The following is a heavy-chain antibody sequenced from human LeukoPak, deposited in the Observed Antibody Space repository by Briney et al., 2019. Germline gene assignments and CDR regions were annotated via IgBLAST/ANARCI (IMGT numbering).Heavy chain of an antibody. CDR1: GFTFSSYW. J-gene: IGHJ4*02. Sequence: GGSLRLSCAASGFTFSSYWMYWVRQAPGKGLVWVSRINSDGSSTYYADSVKGRFTISRDNSKNTLYLQMNSLRAEDTAVYYCASHSSSWYGFDYWGQGTLVTVSS. V-gene: IGHV3-74*01. D-gene: IGHD6-13*01. CDR3: ASHSSSWYGFDY. CDR2: INSDGSST.